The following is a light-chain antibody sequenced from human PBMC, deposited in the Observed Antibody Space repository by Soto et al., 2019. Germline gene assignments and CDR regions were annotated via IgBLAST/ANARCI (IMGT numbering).Light chain of an antibody. Sequence: QSALTQPASVSGSPGQSNTISCTGTSSDVGGYNYVSWYQQHPGKAPKLMIYEVSNRPSGVSNRFSGSKSGNTASLTISGLQAEDEADYYCSSYTSSITYVFGTGTKVTVL. CDR1: SSDVGGYNY. V-gene: IGLV2-14*01. CDR2: EVS. CDR3: SSYTSSITYV. J-gene: IGLJ1*01.